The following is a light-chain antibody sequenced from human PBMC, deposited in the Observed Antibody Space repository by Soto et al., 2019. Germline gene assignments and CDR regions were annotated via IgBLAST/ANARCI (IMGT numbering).Light chain of an antibody. CDR1: QGVSSS. Sequence: EIVMTQSPATLSVSPGERVTLSCRASQGVSSSLAWYQQKPGQAPRLLIYGASTKATGIPARFSGSGSVTEFTLTISSLQSEDFAVYYCHQYNNWPPFTFGPGTKVDIK. CDR2: GAS. V-gene: IGKV3-15*01. CDR3: HQYNNWPPFT. J-gene: IGKJ3*01.